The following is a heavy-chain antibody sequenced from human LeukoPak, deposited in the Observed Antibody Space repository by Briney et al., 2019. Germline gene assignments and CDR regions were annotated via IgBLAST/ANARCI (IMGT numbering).Heavy chain of an antibody. D-gene: IGHD2-8*01. CDR2: TGTAGDT. CDR3: ARQNRNGFDY. V-gene: IGHV3-13*01. CDR1: GFTFSTYD. Sequence: GGSLRLSCAASGFTFSTYDFHWVRQTTGKGLEWVSATGTAGDTWYSGSVKGRFTISRENAKSSMYLQMNSLRVGDAAVYYCARQNRNGFDYWGQGTLVTVSS. J-gene: IGHJ4*02.